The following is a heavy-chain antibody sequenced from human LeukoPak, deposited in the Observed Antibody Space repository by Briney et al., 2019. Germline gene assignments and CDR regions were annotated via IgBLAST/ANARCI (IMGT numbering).Heavy chain of an antibody. J-gene: IGHJ3*02. V-gene: IGHV1-3*01. CDR3: AGPVGFGEPGPPIGAFDI. CDR2: INAGNGNT. D-gene: IGHD3-10*01. CDR1: GYTFTSYA. Sequence: ASVKVSCKASGYTFTSYAMHWVRQAPGQRLEWMGWINAGNGNTKYSQKFQGRVTITRDTSASTAYMELSSLRSEDTAVYYCAGPVGFGEPGPPIGAFDIWGQGTMVTVSS.